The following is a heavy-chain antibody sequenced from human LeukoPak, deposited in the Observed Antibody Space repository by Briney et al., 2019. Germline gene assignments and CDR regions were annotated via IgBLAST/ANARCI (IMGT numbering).Heavy chain of an antibody. V-gene: IGHV3-48*04. J-gene: IGHJ4*02. D-gene: IGHD2-15*01. Sequence: GGSLRLSCAASGFTFSSYSMNWVRQAPGKGLEWVSYISSSSTTIYYADSVKGRFTTSRDNAKNSLYLQMNSLRAEDTVVYYCARAKTNFCSGGSCYSHYYFDYWGQGTLVTVSS. CDR1: GFTFSSYS. CDR3: ARAKTNFCSGGSCYSHYYFDY. CDR2: ISSSSTTI.